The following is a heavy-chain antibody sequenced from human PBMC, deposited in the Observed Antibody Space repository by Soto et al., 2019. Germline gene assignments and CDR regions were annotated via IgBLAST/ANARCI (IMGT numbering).Heavy chain of an antibody. CDR3: AKDLTIFGVAYYYGMDV. CDR2: ISYDGSNK. J-gene: IGHJ6*02. CDR1: GFTFSSYG. D-gene: IGHD3-3*01. Sequence: PGGSLRLSCAASGFTFSSYGMHWVRQAPGKGLEWVAVISYDGSNKYYADSVKGRFTISRDNSKNTLYLQMNSLRAEDTAVYYCAKDLTIFGVAYYYGMDVWGQGTTVTVS. V-gene: IGHV3-30*18.